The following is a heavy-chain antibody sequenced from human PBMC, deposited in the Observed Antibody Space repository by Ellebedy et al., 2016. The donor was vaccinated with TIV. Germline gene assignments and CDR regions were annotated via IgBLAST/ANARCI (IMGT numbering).Heavy chain of an antibody. Sequence: GESLKISCEASGFTFNNHAVSWVRQAPGKGLEWIAGTGSTFSADSVQGRFTVSRDNSKQMVYLQMNSLTSEETGVYYCAREAGISSFRHWYIDLWGRGTLVIVSS. V-gene: IGHV3-53*01. CDR1: GFTFNNHA. CDR3: AREAGISSFRHWYIDL. J-gene: IGHJ2*01. D-gene: IGHD6-6*01. CDR2: TGST.